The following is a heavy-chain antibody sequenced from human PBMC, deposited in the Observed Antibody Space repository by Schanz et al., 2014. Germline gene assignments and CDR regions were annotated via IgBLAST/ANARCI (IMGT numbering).Heavy chain of an antibody. CDR3: ARGSPENMIRGELDY. Sequence: QGQLVQSGPEVKEPGASVKVSCEASRYTFNTYGLNWVRQAPGQGLEWMGWMNPNSGDTGYPRKFQDRVTMTRNTSISTAYMELSSLRSEDTAVYYCARGSPENMIRGELDYWGQGTLVTVSS. J-gene: IGHJ4*02. V-gene: IGHV1-8*02. CDR2: MNPNSGDT. CDR1: RYTFNTYG. D-gene: IGHD3-10*01.